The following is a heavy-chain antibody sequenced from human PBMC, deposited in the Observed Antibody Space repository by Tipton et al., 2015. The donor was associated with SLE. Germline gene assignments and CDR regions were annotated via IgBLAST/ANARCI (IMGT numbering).Heavy chain of an antibody. CDR1: GGSISSSSSYY. J-gene: IGHJ3*02. CDR3: ARDHPLYDSSGTGGAFDI. D-gene: IGHD3-22*01. CDR2: INHRGST. V-gene: IGHV4-39*07. Sequence: GLVKPSETLSLTCAVYGGSISSSSSYYWAWIRQPPGKGVEWIGEINHRGSTNYNPSLKSRVTISVDTSKNQFSLKLSSVTAADTAVYYCARDHPLYDSSGTGGAFDIWGQGTMVTVSS.